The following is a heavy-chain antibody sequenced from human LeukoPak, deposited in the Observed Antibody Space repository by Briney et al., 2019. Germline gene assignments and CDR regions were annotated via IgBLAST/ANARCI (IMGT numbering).Heavy chain of an antibody. CDR3: ARMVPAGTHNY. V-gene: IGHV4-59*12. D-gene: IGHD2-2*01. CDR2: IYYSGST. CDR1: GGSISSYY. J-gene: IGHJ4*02. Sequence: SETLSLTCTVSGGSISSYYWSWIRQPPGKGLEWIGYIYYSGSTYYNPSLKSRVTISVDTSKNQFSLRLTSVTAADTAVYFCARMVPAGTHNYWGQGLLVTVSP.